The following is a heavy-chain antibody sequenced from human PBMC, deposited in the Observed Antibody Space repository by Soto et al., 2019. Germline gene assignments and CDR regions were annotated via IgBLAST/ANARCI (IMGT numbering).Heavy chain of an antibody. D-gene: IGHD3-22*01. V-gene: IGHV4-31*03. Sequence: PSETLSLTCTVSGDSIRSGGYYWSWIRQHPGKGLEWIGYIYYSGSTYNNPSLKSRVDISVDTSKNQLSLKLSSVTAADTAIYYCAREVTMKGWFDPWGQGTVVTVSS. CDR3: AREVTMKGWFDP. CDR1: GDSIRSGGYY. CDR2: IYYSGST. J-gene: IGHJ5*02.